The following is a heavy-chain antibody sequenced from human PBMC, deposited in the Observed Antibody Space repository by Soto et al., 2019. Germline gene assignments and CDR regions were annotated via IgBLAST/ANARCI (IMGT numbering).Heavy chain of an antibody. V-gene: IGHV3-30*18. CDR2: ISYDGSNK. CDR3: AKVRSKLHIEYSSSLGY. J-gene: IGHJ4*02. Sequence: GGSLRLSCAASGFTFSSYGMHWVRQAPGKGLEWVAVISYDGSNKYYADSVKGRFTISRDNSKNTLYLQMNSLRAEDTAVYYCAKVRSKLHIEYSSSLGYWGQGTLVTVSS. D-gene: IGHD6-6*01. CDR1: GFTFSSYG.